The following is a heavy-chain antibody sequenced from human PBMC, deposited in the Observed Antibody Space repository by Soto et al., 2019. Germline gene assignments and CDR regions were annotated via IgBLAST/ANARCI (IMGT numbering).Heavy chain of an antibody. Sequence: ASVKVSCKASGYTFTSYDINWVRQATGQGLEWMGWMNPNSGNTGYAQKFQGRVTMTRNTSISTAYMELSSLRSEDTAVYYCARVHNGLPQQQLMWDSAFDIWGQGTMVTVSS. CDR2: MNPNSGNT. V-gene: IGHV1-8*01. CDR1: GYTFTSYD. D-gene: IGHD6-13*01. J-gene: IGHJ3*02. CDR3: ARVHNGLPQQQLMWDSAFDI.